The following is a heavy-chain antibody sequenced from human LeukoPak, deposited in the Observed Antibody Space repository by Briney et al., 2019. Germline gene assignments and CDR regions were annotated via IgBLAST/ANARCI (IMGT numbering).Heavy chain of an antibody. CDR1: GFTFSDYY. CDR3: ASRRYDILTGTNDY. D-gene: IGHD3-9*01. Sequence: GGSLRLSCAASGFTFSDYYMSWIRQAPGKGLEWVSYISSSGSTYYADSVKGRFTISRDNSKNTLYLQMNSLRAEDTAVYYCASRRYDILTGTNDYWGQGTLVTVSS. V-gene: IGHV3-66*01. CDR2: ISSSGST. J-gene: IGHJ4*02.